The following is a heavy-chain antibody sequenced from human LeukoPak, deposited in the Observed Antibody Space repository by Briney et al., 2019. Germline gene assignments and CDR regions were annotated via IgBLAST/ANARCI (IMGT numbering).Heavy chain of an antibody. CDR1: GFTLDDYA. D-gene: IGHD2-21*02. J-gene: IGHJ4*02. Sequence: GRSLRLSCAASGFTLDDYAMHWVRQAPGKGLEWVSGISWNSGSIGYADSVKGRFTISRDNAKNSLYLQMNSLRAEDTALYYCAKDRGGNSGLRSSLFDYWGQGTLVTVSS. CDR3: AKDRGGNSGLRSSLFDY. V-gene: IGHV3-9*01. CDR2: ISWNSGSI.